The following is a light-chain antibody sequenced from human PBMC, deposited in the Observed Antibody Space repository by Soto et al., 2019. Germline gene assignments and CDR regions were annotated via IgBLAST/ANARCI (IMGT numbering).Light chain of an antibody. V-gene: IGKV1-5*01. CDR1: QSISSW. J-gene: IGKJ2*01. CDR3: QQYNSYSSFT. Sequence: DIPMTQSPSTLSASEGDRVTITCRASQSISSWLAWYQQKPGKAPKVLIYDASSLESGVPSRFSGSGSGTEFTLTISSLQPDDFATYYCQQYNSYSSFTFGQGTKLEIK. CDR2: DAS.